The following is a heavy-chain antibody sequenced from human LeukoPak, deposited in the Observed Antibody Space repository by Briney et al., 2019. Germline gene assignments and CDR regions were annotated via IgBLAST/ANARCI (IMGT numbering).Heavy chain of an antibody. J-gene: IGHJ5*02. CDR1: GYTFTDYY. CDR3: ATVPCLTTSCSPINWFDP. Sequence: ASVKVSCKASGYTFTDYYIHCVRQAPGQGLEWMGWINPNSGGTDYAEKFQGRVTMTRDTSISTAYMELSSLKSDDTAVYYCATVPCLTTSCSPINWFDPWGQGALVTVSS. V-gene: IGHV1-2*02. D-gene: IGHD2-2*01. CDR2: INPNSGGT.